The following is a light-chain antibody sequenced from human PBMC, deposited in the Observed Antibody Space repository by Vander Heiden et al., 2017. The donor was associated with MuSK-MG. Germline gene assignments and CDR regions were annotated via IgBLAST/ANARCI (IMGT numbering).Light chain of an antibody. CDR2: DVS. CDR1: SRDVGGYHS. CDR3: SSDTSSSTRV. J-gene: IGLJ2*01. Sequence: QSALPQPASASGSPGQSTTISCPGTSRDVGGYHSAAWYQQTTGKAHKLLIYDVSNRPAGIANRYSGSKSGNTASLTISGLQAEDEAEYYGSSDTSSSTRVFGGGTKLTVL. V-gene: IGLV2-14*01.